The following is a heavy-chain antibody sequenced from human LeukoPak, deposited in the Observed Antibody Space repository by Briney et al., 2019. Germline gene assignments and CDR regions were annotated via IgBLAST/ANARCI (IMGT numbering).Heavy chain of an antibody. CDR2: ISGSGGST. V-gene: IGHV3-23*01. CDR3: AKDKIAVAGTVGDY. Sequence: GGSLRLSCAASGFRFSSHYMNWVRQAPGKGLEWVSAISGSGGSTYYADSVKGRFTISRDNSKNTLYLQMNSLRAEDTAVYYCAKDKIAVAGTVGDYWGQGTLVTVSS. J-gene: IGHJ4*02. D-gene: IGHD6-19*01. CDR1: GFRFSSHY.